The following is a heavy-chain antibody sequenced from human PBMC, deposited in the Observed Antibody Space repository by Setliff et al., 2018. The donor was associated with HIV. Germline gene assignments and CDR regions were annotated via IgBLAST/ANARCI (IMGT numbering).Heavy chain of an antibody. Sequence: SETLSLTCTVSGGSASNSRYYWAWIRQPPGKGLEYIGSIHYNERTYYNPSLKSRVAISIDTSKNQFSLKLSSVTAADAAVYYCASRVYYYDSSGYLREEGFDPWGQGTLVTVSS. CDR3: ASRVYYYDSSGYLREEGFDP. CDR1: GGSASNSRYY. D-gene: IGHD3-22*01. CDR2: IHYNERT. J-gene: IGHJ5*02. V-gene: IGHV4-39*01.